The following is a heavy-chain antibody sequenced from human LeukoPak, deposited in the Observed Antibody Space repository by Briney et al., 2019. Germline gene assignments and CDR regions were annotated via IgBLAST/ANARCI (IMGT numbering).Heavy chain of an antibody. CDR1: GGSFIGYS. Sequence: SETLSLTCAVYGGSFIGYSLTWIRQPPGKGLEWIGEINHSGSTHFNPSLKSRVIISVDTSSKQLFLKLTSVTAADTAVYYCAKKKVDVSGNQYYYYYGLDVWGQGTAVTVSS. D-gene: IGHD2/OR15-2a*01. J-gene: IGHJ6*02. CDR2: INHSGST. CDR3: AKKKVDVSGNQYYYYYGLDV. V-gene: IGHV4-34*01.